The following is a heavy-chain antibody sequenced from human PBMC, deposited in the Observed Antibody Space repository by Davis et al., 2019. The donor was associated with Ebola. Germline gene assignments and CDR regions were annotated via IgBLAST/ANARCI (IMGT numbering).Heavy chain of an antibody. Sequence: ETLSLTCAVYGGSFSGYYWSWIRQPPGKGLEWIGEINHSGSTNYNPSLKSRVTISVDTSKNQFSLKLSSVTAADTAVYYCARELKYYYDSSGYYGRYYFDYWGQGTLVTVSS. J-gene: IGHJ4*02. CDR3: ARELKYYYDSSGYYGRYYFDY. CDR1: GGSFSGYY. CDR2: INHSGST. D-gene: IGHD3-22*01. V-gene: IGHV4-34*01.